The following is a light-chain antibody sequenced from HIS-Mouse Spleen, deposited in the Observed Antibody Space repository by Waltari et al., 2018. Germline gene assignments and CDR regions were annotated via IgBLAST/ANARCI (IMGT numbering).Light chain of an antibody. CDR3: AAWDDSLSGPV. V-gene: IGLV1-47*01. Sequence: QSVLTQPPSPSGTPGQSVTISCSVTSHNIGSNYVYWYPQLPGTAPKPIIYRINQRTSGVPDRFSGSKSGTSASLAISGLRSEDEADYYCAAWDDSLSGPVFGGGTKLTVL. CDR1: SHNIGSNY. J-gene: IGLJ3*02. CDR2: RIN.